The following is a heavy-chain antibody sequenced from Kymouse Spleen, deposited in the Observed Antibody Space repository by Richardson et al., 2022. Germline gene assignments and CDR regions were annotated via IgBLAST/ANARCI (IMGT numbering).Heavy chain of an antibody. J-gene: IGHJ3*02. CDR1: GGSFSGYY. CDR2: INHSGST. Sequence: QVQLQQWGAGLLKPSETLSLTCAVYGGSFSGYYWSWIRQPPGKGLEWIGEINHSGSTNYNPSLKSRVTISVDTSKNQFSLKLSSVTAADTAVYYCARTTAGTTPFDAFDIWGQGTMVTVSS. V-gene: IGHV4-34*01. CDR3: ARTTAGTTPFDAFDI. D-gene: IGHD1-7*01.